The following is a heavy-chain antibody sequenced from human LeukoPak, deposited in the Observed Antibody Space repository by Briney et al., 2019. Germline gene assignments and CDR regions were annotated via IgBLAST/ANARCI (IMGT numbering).Heavy chain of an antibody. CDR2: IWYDGSNK. J-gene: IGHJ4*02. CDR3: ARGGIAVAGPIDY. V-gene: IGHV3-33*01. D-gene: IGHD6-19*01. Sequence: GSLRLSCAASGFTFSSYGMHWVRQAPGKGLEWVAVIWYDGSNKYYADSVKGRFTISGDNSKNTLYLQMNSLRAEDTAVYYCARGGIAVAGPIDYWGQGTLVTVSS. CDR1: GFTFSSYG.